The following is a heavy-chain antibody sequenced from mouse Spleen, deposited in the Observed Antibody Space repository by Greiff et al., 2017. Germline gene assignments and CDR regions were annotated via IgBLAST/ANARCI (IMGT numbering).Heavy chain of an antibody. Sequence: QVQLKQSGAELVKPGASVKLSCKASGYTFTSYWMHWVKQRPGQGLEWIGMIHPNSGSTNYNEKFKSKATLTVDKSSSTAYMQLSSLTSEDSAVYYCARAIYYDLWYFDVWGAGTTVTVSS. CDR3: ARAIYYDLWYFDV. J-gene: IGHJ1*01. V-gene: IGHV1-64*01. CDR1: GYTFTSYW. CDR2: IHPNSGST. D-gene: IGHD2-4*01.